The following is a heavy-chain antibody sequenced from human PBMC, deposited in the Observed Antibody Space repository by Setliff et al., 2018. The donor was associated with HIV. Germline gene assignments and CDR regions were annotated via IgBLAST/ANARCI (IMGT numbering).Heavy chain of an antibody. CDR2: INPKSGDT. J-gene: IGHJ4*02. CDR1: GNTFTDHN. D-gene: IGHD2-15*01. V-gene: IGHV1-2*02. Sequence: ASVKVSCKTSGNTFTDHNIHWVRQAPGQGLEWMGWINPKSGDTTYAQRLQGRVTMTRDTSINAAYMELNRLLYDDTALYYCVKGAGGYYDFWSQGTLVTSPQ. CDR3: VKGAGGYYDF.